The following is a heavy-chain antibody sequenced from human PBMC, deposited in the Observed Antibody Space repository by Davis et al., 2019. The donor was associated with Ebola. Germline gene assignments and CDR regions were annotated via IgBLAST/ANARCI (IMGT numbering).Heavy chain of an antibody. CDR2: ISAYNGNT. CDR3: ARSRITIAPHNWFDP. Sequence: ASVKVSCKASGYTFTSYGISWVRQAPGQGLEWMGWISAYNGNTNYAQKLQGRVTMTTDTSTSTAYMELRSLRSDDTAVYYCARSRITIAPHNWFDPWGQGTLVTVSS. V-gene: IGHV1-18*01. J-gene: IGHJ5*02. CDR1: GYTFTSYG. D-gene: IGHD3-9*01.